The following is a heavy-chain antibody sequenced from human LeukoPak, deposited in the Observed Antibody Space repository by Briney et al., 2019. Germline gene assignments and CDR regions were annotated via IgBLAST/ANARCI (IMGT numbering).Heavy chain of an antibody. CDR3: AKDWNLGYWFDP. D-gene: IGHD1-1*01. Sequence: PGGSLRLSCAASGFTFSSYGMHWVRQAPGTGLEWVAFIRSDGSNKNYADSVKGRFTISRDNSKNTLYLQMNSLIPDDTAVYYCAKDWNLGYWFDPWGQGTLVTVSS. CDR2: IRSDGSNK. V-gene: IGHV3-30*02. J-gene: IGHJ5*02. CDR1: GFTFSSYG.